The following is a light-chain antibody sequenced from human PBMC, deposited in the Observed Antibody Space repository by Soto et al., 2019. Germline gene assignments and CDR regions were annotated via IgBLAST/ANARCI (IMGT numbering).Light chain of an antibody. CDR1: NIGSKS. CDR3: CSYAGSYTWV. J-gene: IGLJ1*01. CDR2: DDS. Sequence: SYELTQPPSVSVAPGQTARITCGGNNIGSKSVHWYQQKPGQAPVLVVDDDSDRPSGIPERFSGSNSGNTASLTISGLQAEDEADYYCCSYAGSYTWVFGSGTKVTVL. V-gene: IGLV3-21*02.